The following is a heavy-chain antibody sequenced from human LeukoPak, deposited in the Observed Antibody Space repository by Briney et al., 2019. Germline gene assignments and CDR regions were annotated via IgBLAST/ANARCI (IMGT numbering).Heavy chain of an antibody. V-gene: IGHV4-61*01. J-gene: IGHJ4*02. CDR2: IYYTGNT. Sequence: PSETLSLTCTVSGGSISSSSYYWSWIRQPPGKGLEWIGYIYYTGNTNYNPSLKSRVTISVDTSKNQFSLRLTSVTAADTAVYYCARSVQWLDGVGEYWGQGTLVTVSS. D-gene: IGHD6-19*01. CDR1: GGSISSSSYY. CDR3: ARSVQWLDGVGEY.